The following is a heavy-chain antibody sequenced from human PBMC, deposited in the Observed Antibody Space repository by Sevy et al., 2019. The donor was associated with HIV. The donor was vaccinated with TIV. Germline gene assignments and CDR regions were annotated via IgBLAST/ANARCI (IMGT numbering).Heavy chain of an antibody. CDR3: AKDVEGPYYDFWSGYYSAFQH. Sequence: GGSLRLSCEASGFAFSSYAMSWVRQAPGKGLEWVSAISGSGGSTYYADSVKGRSTISRDNSKNTLYLQMNSLRAEDKAGYYWAKDVEGPYYDFWSGYYSAFQHWGQGTLVTVSS. CDR2: ISGSGGST. CDR1: GFAFSSYA. J-gene: IGHJ1*01. V-gene: IGHV3-23*01. D-gene: IGHD3-3*01.